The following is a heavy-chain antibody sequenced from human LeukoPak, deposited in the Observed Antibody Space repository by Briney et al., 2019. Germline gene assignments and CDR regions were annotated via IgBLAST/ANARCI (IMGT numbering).Heavy chain of an antibody. CDR1: GGTFSSYA. Sequence: ASVKVSRKASGGTFSSYAISWVRQAPGQGLEWMGGIIPIFGTANYAQKFQGRVTITADESTSTAYMELSSLRSEDTAVYYCARAPSYGDTEFDYWGQGTLVTVSS. D-gene: IGHD4-17*01. V-gene: IGHV1-69*01. CDR2: IIPIFGTA. J-gene: IGHJ4*02. CDR3: ARAPSYGDTEFDY.